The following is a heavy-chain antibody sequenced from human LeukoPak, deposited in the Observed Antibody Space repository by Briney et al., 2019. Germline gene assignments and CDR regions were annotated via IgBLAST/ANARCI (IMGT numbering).Heavy chain of an antibody. V-gene: IGHV3-23*01. CDR2: ISGSGGST. J-gene: IGHJ6*02. CDR3: AKKGADFDWLLYYYYGMDV. CDR1: GFTFSSYA. Sequence: GGSLRLSCAASGFTFSSYAMSWVRQAPGKGLEWVSAISGSGGSTHYADSVKGRFTISRDNSKNTLYLQMNSLRAEDTAVYYCAKKGADFDWLLYYYYGMDVWGQGTTVTVSS. D-gene: IGHD3-9*01.